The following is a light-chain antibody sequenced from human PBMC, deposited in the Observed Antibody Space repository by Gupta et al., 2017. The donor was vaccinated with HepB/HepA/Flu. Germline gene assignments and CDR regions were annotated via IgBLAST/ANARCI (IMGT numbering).Light chain of an antibody. CDR2: WSA. CDR3: QQDFSSPMT. J-gene: IGKJ4*01. Sequence: EIVMIQSPDSLAVSLGERATISCKSSQTVFATSKKKNLLAWYQQRPGQPPRLVISWSATRESGVPDRFRGSGAGTDFTLTISSRQPEDVAVYYCQQDFSSPMTLGGGTKVEIK. V-gene: IGKV4-1*01. CDR1: QTVFATSKKKNL.